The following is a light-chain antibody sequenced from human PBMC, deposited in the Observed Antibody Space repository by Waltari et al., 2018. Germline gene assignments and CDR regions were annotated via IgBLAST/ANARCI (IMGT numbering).Light chain of an antibody. Sequence: SELTQDPAVSVALGQTVRITCQGDSLRSYYASCYQQKPGQAPVLVIYGKNNRPPGIPDRFSGSSSGNTASLTITGAQAEDEADYYCNSRDSSGNHRDVVFGGGTKLTVL. J-gene: IGLJ2*01. CDR1: SLRSYY. V-gene: IGLV3-19*01. CDR3: NSRDSSGNHRDVV. CDR2: GKN.